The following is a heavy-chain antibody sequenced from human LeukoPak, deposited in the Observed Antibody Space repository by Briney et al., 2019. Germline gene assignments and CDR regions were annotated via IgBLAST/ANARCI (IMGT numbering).Heavy chain of an antibody. CDR3: ARVRLIAVAGLDY. V-gene: IGHV1-18*01. CDR1: GHTFTSYG. D-gene: IGHD6-19*01. CDR2: ISADNGNT. Sequence: VASVKVSCKASGHTFTSYGISWVRQAPRQGLEWMGWISADNGNTNYAQKLQGRVTMTTDTSTSTGYLELRSLRSDDTAVYYCARVRLIAVAGLDYWGQGTLVTVSS. J-gene: IGHJ4*02.